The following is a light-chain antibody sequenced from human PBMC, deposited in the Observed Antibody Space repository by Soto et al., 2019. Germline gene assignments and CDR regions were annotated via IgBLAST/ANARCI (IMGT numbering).Light chain of an antibody. CDR2: DAS. V-gene: IGKV3-11*01. Sequence: EIVLTQSPGTLSLSPGERATLSCRASQSVSRYLAWYQQKPGQAPRLIIYDASHRATGIPARFSGSGSGTDFTLTISSLEPEDFAVYYCQQSYNFLTFGGGTKVEI. CDR3: QQSYNFLT. J-gene: IGKJ4*01. CDR1: QSVSRY.